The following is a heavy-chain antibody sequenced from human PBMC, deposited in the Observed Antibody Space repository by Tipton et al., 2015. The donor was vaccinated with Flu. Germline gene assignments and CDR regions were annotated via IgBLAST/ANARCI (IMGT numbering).Heavy chain of an antibody. CDR3: VRHRTAAVGPALDF. D-gene: IGHD6-13*01. J-gene: IGHJ4*02. V-gene: IGHV5-51*01. Sequence: QLVQSGAEVKKPGESLKISCEGSGDPFSRFWVGWVRQMPGKGLEWMASIYPEDSDTRYSPSFQDQVTISADKSINTAFLQWSSLKATHAAIYSCVRHRTAAVGPALDFWGPGTPVTVAS. CDR2: IYPEDSDT. CDR1: GDPFSRFW.